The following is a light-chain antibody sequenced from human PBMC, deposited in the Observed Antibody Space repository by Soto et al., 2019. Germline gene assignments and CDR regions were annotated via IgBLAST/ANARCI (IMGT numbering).Light chain of an antibody. CDR1: SSDVGAYNY. J-gene: IGLJ1*01. V-gene: IGLV2-14*01. Sequence: QSALTQPASVSGSPGQSITISCTGTSSDVGAYNYVSWYQQYPGKAPKLMIYDVSNRPSGVSNRFSGSKFGNTASLTISGLQAEDEADYYCSSYTSTSTPHVFGTGTKLTVL. CDR3: SSYTSTSTPHV. CDR2: DVS.